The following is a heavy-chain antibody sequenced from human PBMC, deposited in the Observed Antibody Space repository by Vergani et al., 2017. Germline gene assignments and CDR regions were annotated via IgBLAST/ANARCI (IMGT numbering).Heavy chain of an antibody. V-gene: IGHV1-69*01. CDR3: ARFIAAPPHGMDV. D-gene: IGHD6-13*01. Sequence: QVQLVQSGAEVKKPGSSVKVSCKASGGTFSSYAISWVRQAPGQGLEWMGGIIPIFGTANYAPKFQGRVTITADESTSTAYMGLSSLRTEDTVVYYCARFIAAPPHGMDVWGQGTTVTVS. J-gene: IGHJ6*02. CDR2: IIPIFGTA. CDR1: GGTFSSYA.